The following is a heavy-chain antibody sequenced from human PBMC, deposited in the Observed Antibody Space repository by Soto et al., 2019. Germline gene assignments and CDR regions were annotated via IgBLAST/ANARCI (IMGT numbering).Heavy chain of an antibody. CDR2: IIPIFGTA. CDR1: GGTFSSYA. D-gene: IGHD4-4*01. V-gene: IGHV1-69*12. Sequence: QVQLVQSGAEVKKPGSSVKVSCKASGGTFSSYAISWVRQAPGQGLEWMGGIIPIFGTANYAQKFQGRVTITADESTSTAHLELSSLRSEDTAVYYCARVKNDYSNYPYYYYYYGMDVWGQGTTVTVSS. J-gene: IGHJ6*02. CDR3: ARVKNDYSNYPYYYYYYGMDV.